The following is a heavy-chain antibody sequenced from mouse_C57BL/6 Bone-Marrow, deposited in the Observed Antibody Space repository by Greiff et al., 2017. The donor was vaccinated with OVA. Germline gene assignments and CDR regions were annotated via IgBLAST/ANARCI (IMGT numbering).Heavy chain of an antibody. V-gene: IGHV1-26*01. CDR1: GYTFTDYY. CDR3: ARPGSSLYWYFDV. D-gene: IGHD1-1*01. J-gene: IGHJ1*03. CDR2: INPTKGGT. Sequence: EVQLQQSGPELVKPGASVKISCKASGYTFTDYYMNWVKQSHGKSLEWIGDINPTKGGTSYNQKFKGKATLTVDKSSSTAYMELRSLTSEDSAVYYCARPGSSLYWYFDVWGTGTTVTVSS.